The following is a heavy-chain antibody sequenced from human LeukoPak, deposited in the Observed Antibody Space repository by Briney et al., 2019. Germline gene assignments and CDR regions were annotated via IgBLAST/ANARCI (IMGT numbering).Heavy chain of an antibody. CDR1: GGSFSGYY. D-gene: IGHD6-13*01. J-gene: IGHJ4*02. Sequence: SETLSLTCAVYGGSFSGYYWSWIRQPPGKGLEWIGEINHSGSTNYNPSLKSRVTISADTSKNQFSLKLSSVTAADTAVYYCARERSSSWPNFDYWGQGTLVTVSS. V-gene: IGHV4-34*01. CDR2: INHSGST. CDR3: ARERSSSWPNFDY.